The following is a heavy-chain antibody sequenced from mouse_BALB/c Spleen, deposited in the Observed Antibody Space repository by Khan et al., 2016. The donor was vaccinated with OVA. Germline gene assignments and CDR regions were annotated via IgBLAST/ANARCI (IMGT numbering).Heavy chain of an antibody. J-gene: IGHJ4*01. V-gene: IGHV3-6*02. CDR1: GYSITSGYY. CDR3: ARGGWLLLYYYAMDY. D-gene: IGHD2-3*01. Sequence: EVQLQESGPGLVKPSQSLSLTCSVTGYSITSGYYWNWIRQFPGNKLEWMGYISYDGSNNYNPSLKNRISITRDTSKNQFFLKLNSVTTEDTATYYCARGGWLLLYYYAMDYWGRGTSVTVSS. CDR2: ISYDGSN.